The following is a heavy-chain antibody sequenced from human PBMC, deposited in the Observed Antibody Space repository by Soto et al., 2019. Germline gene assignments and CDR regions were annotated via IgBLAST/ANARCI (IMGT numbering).Heavy chain of an antibody. CDR1: GGTFSSYA. CDR2: IIPIFGTA. D-gene: IGHD2-15*01. V-gene: IGHV1-69*13. Sequence: ASVKVSCKASGGTFSSYAISWVRQAPGQGLEWMGGIIPIFGTANYAQKFQGRVTITADESTGTAYMELSSLRSEDTAVYYCARGGYYCSGGSCRAPYGMDVWGQGTTVTVSS. CDR3: ARGGYYCSGGSCRAPYGMDV. J-gene: IGHJ6*02.